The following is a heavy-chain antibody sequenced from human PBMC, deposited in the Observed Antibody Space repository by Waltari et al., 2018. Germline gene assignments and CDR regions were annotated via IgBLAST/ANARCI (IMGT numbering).Heavy chain of an antibody. V-gene: IGHV4-39*01. D-gene: IGHD6-13*01. CDR1: GGSISSSSYY. J-gene: IGHJ5*02. CDR2: IYYSGST. CDR3: ARCKYSSSRIFPNWFDP. Sequence: QLQLQESGPGLVKPSETLSLTCTVSGGSISSSSYYWGWIRQPPGKGLEWIGSIYYSGSTYYNPSLKSRVTISVDTSKNQFSLKLSSVTAADTAVYYCARCKYSSSRIFPNWFDPWGQGTLVTVSS.